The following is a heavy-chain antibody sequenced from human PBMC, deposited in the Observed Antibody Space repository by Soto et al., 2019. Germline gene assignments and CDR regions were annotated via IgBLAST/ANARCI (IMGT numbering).Heavy chain of an antibody. CDR1: GFTFNSYD. Sequence: PGGSLRLSCAASGFTFNSYDMHWVRQAPGKGLEWVAVISYDESKKHYTDSVKGRFTISRDNSKNTLYLQMNSLRTEDTAVYYCTKGRIVGASIPVDYWGQGTLVTVSS. J-gene: IGHJ4*02. D-gene: IGHD1-26*01. CDR3: TKGRIVGASIPVDY. V-gene: IGHV3-30*18. CDR2: ISYDESKK.